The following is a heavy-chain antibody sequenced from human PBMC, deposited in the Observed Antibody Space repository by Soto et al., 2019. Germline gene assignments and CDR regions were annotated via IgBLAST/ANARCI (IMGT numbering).Heavy chain of an antibody. D-gene: IGHD3-10*01. Sequence: QVQLQESGPGLVKPSETLSLSCTVSGGSISSYYWSWFRQSPGKRMEWIGYVHHSWGSSYNPSLQSRGAISLDTSKSQFSLQVTSVTATDTAVYYCARQGFGPLHGLVDVWGQGTTVTVSS. J-gene: IGHJ6*02. V-gene: IGHV4-59*08. CDR3: ARQGFGPLHGLVDV. CDR1: GGSISSYY. CDR2: VHHSWGS.